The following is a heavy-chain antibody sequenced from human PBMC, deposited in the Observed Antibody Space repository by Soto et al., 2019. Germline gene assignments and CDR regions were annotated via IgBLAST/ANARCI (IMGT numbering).Heavy chain of an antibody. Sequence: SETLSLTCTVSGGSINNYYLSWIRQPPGKGLEWIGYIYYSGSTNYNPPLESRVFISVDMSKNQFSLKLSSVTAADTAVYYSARRKVGRLYYGLDVWGQGTTVT. CDR3: ARRKVGRLYYGLDV. J-gene: IGHJ6*02. CDR2: IYYSGST. D-gene: IGHD3-3*01. V-gene: IGHV4-59*01. CDR1: GGSINNYY.